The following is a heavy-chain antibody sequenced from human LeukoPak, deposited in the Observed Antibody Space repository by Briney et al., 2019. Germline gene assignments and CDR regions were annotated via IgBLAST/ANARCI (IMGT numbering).Heavy chain of an antibody. CDR2: INHSGST. Sequence: SETLSLTCAVYGGSFSGYYWSWIRQPPGKGLEWIGEINHSGSTNYNPSLKSRVTISVDTSKNQFSLKLSSVTAADTAVYYCASRGYSSSWYRGPHAFDIWGQGTMVTVSS. V-gene: IGHV4-34*01. CDR1: GGSFSGYY. CDR3: ASRGYSSSWYRGPHAFDI. D-gene: IGHD6-13*01. J-gene: IGHJ3*02.